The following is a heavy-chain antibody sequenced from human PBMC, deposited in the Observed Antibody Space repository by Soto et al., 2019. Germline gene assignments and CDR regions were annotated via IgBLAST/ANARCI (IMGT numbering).Heavy chain of an antibody. Sequence: QVQLQESGPGLVKPSQTLSLTCTVSGGSISSNGYYWSWIRPHPGKGLVWIRYIYHSGRTYYNPSLKSRVTISLGTSRTQFSLNLSSVTAADSAVYYCALRYDQRFYWCQGTLVTVSS. CDR2: IYHSGRT. CDR1: GGSISSNGYY. J-gene: IGHJ4*02. CDR3: ALRYDQRFY. D-gene: IGHD3-9*01. V-gene: IGHV4-31*03.